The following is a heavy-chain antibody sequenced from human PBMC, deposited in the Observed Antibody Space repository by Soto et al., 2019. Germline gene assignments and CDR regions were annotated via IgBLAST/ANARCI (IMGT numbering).Heavy chain of an antibody. V-gene: IGHV3-7*03. CDR2: IKPDGSEK. CDR1: GFPFSGHW. D-gene: IGHD3-3*01. CDR3: ATRIDDNFYYALSDY. J-gene: IGHJ4*02. Sequence: GGSLRLSCAASGFPFSGHWMTWVRQAPGKGLEWVANIKPDGSEKYYVDSVKGRFTISRDNAKDSVYLQMNSLRPEDTAVYFCATRIDDNFYYALSDYWGQGTLVTVSS.